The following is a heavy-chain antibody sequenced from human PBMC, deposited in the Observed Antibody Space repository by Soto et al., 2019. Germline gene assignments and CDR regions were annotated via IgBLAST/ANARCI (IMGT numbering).Heavy chain of an antibody. CDR3: ARGIREVNTVTAVGFDY. V-gene: IGHV1-69*13. CDR1: GGTFSSYA. Sequence: SVKVSCKASGGTFSSYAISWVRQAPGQGLEWMGGIIPIFGTANYAQKFQGRVTITADESTSTAYMELSSLRSEDTAVYYCARGIREVNTVTAVGFDYWGQGTLVTVSS. D-gene: IGHD4-17*01. J-gene: IGHJ4*02. CDR2: IIPIFGTA.